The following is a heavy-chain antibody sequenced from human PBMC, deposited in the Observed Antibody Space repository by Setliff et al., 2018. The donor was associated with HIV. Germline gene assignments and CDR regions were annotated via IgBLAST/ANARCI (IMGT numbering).Heavy chain of an antibody. D-gene: IGHD3-10*01. CDR1: GASISYGGHF. CDR2: SHSDGNT. Sequence: SETLSLTCTVSGASISYGGHFWTWIRQPAGKGLEWIGRSHSDGNTNYNPSLKSRVTILVDPSNNQFSLRLSSVTAADTAVYYCARGLVNLSRYYYYYMDVWGKGTTVTVSS. J-gene: IGHJ6*03. CDR3: ARGLVNLSRYYYYYMDV. V-gene: IGHV4-61*02.